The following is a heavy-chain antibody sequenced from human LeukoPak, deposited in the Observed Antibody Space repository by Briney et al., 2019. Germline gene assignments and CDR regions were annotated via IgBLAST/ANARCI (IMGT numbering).Heavy chain of an antibody. CDR1: GGSVSSGSYY. J-gene: IGHJ4*02. Sequence: SETLSLTRTVSGGSVSSGSYYWSWIRQPPGKGLEWIGYIYYSGSTNYNPSLKSRVTMSVDTSQNQFSLKLSSVTAADTAVYYCARRGGSGRSFDYWGQGTLVTISS. D-gene: IGHD3-10*01. CDR2: IYYSGST. V-gene: IGHV4-61*01. CDR3: ARRGGSGRSFDY.